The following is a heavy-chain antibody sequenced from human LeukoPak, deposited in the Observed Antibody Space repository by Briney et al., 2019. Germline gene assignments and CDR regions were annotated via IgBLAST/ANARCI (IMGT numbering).Heavy chain of an antibody. CDR2: IYYSGST. D-gene: IGHD5-12*01. V-gene: IGHV4-39*07. Sequence: PSETLSLTCTVSGGSISSSSYYWGWIRQPPGKGLEWIGSIYYSGSTYYNPSLKSRVTISVDTSKNQFSLKLSSVTAADTAVYYCARDRGGYDSVFGDYWGQGTLVTVSS. CDR3: ARDRGGYDSVFGDY. CDR1: GGSISSSSYY. J-gene: IGHJ4*02.